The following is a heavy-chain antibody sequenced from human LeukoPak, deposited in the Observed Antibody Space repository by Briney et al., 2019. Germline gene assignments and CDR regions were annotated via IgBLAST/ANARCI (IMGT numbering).Heavy chain of an antibody. J-gene: IGHJ4*02. V-gene: IGHV3-23*01. CDR1: GFTFSSYA. Sequence: PGGSLRLSCAASGFTFSSYAMSWVRQAPGKGLEWVSGISGSGGSTYYADSVKGRFTISRDNSKNTLYLQMNSLRAEDTAVYYCAKGGFRQWLEKYYFDYWGQGTLVTVSS. D-gene: IGHD6-19*01. CDR3: AKGGFRQWLEKYYFDY. CDR2: ISGSGGST.